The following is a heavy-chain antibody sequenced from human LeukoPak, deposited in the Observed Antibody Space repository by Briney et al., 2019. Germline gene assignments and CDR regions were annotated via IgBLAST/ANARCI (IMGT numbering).Heavy chain of an antibody. J-gene: IGHJ4*02. CDR3: AKTDYYDSNYYFDY. Sequence: GGSLRLSCAASGFTFSSYGMSWVRQAPGKGLEWVSAISGSGGSTYYADSVKGRFTISRDKSKNTLYLQMNSLRAEDTAVYYCAKTDYYDSNYYFDYWGQGTLVTVSS. D-gene: IGHD3-22*01. CDR2: ISGSGGST. CDR1: GFTFSSYG. V-gene: IGHV3-23*01.